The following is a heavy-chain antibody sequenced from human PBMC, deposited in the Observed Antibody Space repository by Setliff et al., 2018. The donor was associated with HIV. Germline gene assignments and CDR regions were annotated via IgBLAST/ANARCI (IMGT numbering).Heavy chain of an antibody. J-gene: IGHJ5*02. CDR1: GFALSNTY. Sequence: GSLRLSCAASGFALSNTYMAWVRQAPGKGLEWVSTIYGSGDTFHADSVKGRFTLSRDTSKNTMSLQMNSLRREDTAVYYCARVLRYNSALDSWGQGTLVTVSS. D-gene: IGHD6-25*01. CDR3: ARVLRYNSALDS. V-gene: IGHV3-66*02. CDR2: IYGSGDT.